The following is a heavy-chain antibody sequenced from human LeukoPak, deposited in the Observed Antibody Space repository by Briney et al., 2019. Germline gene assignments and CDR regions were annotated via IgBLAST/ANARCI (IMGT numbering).Heavy chain of an antibody. J-gene: IGHJ4*02. D-gene: IGHD2-21*01. CDR1: GYTFTDYY. V-gene: IGHV1-2*02. CDR2: INPNSGGT. CDR3: ATLWAIDKIKKYYFDY. Sequence: ASVKVSCKASGYTFTDYYMHWVRQAPGQGLEWMGWINPNSGGTYYAHKFQGRVTMTRDTSISTAYMELSSLRSVDTAIYYCATLWAIDKIKKYYFDYWGQGTLVSVSS.